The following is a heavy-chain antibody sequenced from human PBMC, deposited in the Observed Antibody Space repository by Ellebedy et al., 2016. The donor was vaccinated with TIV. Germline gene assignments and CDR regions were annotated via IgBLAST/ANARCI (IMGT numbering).Heavy chain of an antibody. J-gene: IGHJ4*02. Sequence: AASVKVSCKASGYTFTSYYMHWVRQAPGQGLEWMGIINPSGGSTSYAQKFQGRVTITADESTSTAYMELSSLRSEDTAVYYCARESLLLDYWGQGTLVTVSS. D-gene: IGHD2-15*01. CDR2: INPSGGST. CDR1: GYTFTSYY. CDR3: ARESLLLDY. V-gene: IGHV1-46*01.